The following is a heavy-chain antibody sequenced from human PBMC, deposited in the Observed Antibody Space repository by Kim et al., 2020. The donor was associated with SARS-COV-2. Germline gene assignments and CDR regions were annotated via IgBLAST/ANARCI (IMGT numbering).Heavy chain of an antibody. CDR2: ITGGGRLST. CDR3: AKLNSDNQYG. Sequence: VGSLRLSCAASGFTFSSYSMSWVRQAPGKGLEWVSLITGGGRLSTFYADSVKGRFTISRDNSRNTLSLQMNSLRVEDTAVYYCAKLNSDNQYGWGQVTLVTVST. D-gene: IGHD2-8*01. J-gene: IGHJ4*02. CDR1: GFTFSSYS. V-gene: IGHV3-23*01.